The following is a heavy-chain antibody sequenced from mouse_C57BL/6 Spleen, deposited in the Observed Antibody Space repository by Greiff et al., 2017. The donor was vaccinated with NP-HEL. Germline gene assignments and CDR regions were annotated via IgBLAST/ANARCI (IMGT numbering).Heavy chain of an antibody. CDR1: GFTFSSYT. CDR2: ISGGGGNT. D-gene: IGHD1-1*01. Sequence: EVKLMESGGGLVKPGGSLKLSCAASGFTFSSYTMSWVRQTPEKRLEWVATISGGGGNTYYPDSVKGRFTISRDNAKNTLYLQMSSLRSEDTALYYCARQATTGVDYWGQGTTLTVSS. CDR3: ARQATTGVDY. J-gene: IGHJ2*01. V-gene: IGHV5-9*01.